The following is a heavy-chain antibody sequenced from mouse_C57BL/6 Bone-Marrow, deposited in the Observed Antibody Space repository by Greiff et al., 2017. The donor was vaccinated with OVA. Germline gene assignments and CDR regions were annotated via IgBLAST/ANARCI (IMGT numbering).Heavy chain of an antibody. J-gene: IGHJ2*01. D-gene: IGHD2-3*01. CDR2: IYPSDSET. CDR1: GYTFTSYW. Sequence: QVQLQQPGAELVRPVSSVKLSCKASGYTFTSYWMDWVKQRPGQGLEWIGNIYPSDSETHYNQKFKDKATLTVDKSSSTAYMQLSSLTSEDSAVYYCAKGWLLPYYWGQGTTLTVSS. CDR3: AKGWLLPYY. V-gene: IGHV1-61*01.